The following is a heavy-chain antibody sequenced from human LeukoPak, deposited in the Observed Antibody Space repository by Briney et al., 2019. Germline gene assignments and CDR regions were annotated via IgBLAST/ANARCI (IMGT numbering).Heavy chain of an antibody. J-gene: IGHJ4*02. D-gene: IGHD3-10*01. Sequence: ASVKVSCKVSGYTLTELSMHWVRQAPGKGLEWMGGFDPEDGETIYAQKFQGRVTMTRNTSISTAYMELSSLRSEDTAVYYCARAHRGRRLDYWGQGTLVTVSS. CDR1: GYTLTELS. CDR3: ARAHRGRRLDY. V-gene: IGHV1-24*01. CDR2: FDPEDGET.